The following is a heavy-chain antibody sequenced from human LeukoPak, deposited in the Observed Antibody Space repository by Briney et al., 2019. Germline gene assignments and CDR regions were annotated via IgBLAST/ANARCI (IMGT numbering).Heavy chain of an antibody. CDR3: VRGPQKFDY. J-gene: IGHJ4*02. V-gene: IGHV1-2*02. Sequence: GASVKVSCKASGFTFTDYFMHWVRQAPGQGLEWMGWINPNGGGTNYAQKFQGKVAMTRDTSISTAYMELSRLRSDDTAVYYCVRGPQKFDYWGQGTLVTVSS. CDR2: INPNGGGT. CDR1: GFTFTDYF.